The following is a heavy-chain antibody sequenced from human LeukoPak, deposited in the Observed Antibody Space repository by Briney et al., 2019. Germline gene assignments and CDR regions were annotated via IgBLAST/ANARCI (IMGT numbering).Heavy chain of an antibody. CDR2: ISGSGGST. D-gene: IGHD3-10*01. CDR1: GFTFSNYA. CDR3: AKRYYYGSGSYSTFDY. Sequence: PGGSLRLSCAASGFTFSNYAMSWVRQAPGKGLEWVSAISGSGGSTYYADSVKGRFTISRDNSKNTLYLQMNSLRVEDTAVYYCAKRYYYGSGSYSTFDYWGQGTLVTVSS. V-gene: IGHV3-23*01. J-gene: IGHJ4*02.